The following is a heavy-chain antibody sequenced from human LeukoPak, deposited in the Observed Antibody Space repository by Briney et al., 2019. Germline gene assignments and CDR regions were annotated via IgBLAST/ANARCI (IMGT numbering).Heavy chain of an antibody. CDR3: TADYCSSTSCYSFDY. Sequence: PGESLRLSCAASGFTFSNAWMSWVRQAPGKGLEWVGRIKSKTDGGTTNYAAPVKDRFTISRDDSKNTLYLQMNSLKTEDTAVYYCTADYCSSTSCYSFDYWGQGTLVTVSS. V-gene: IGHV3-15*01. J-gene: IGHJ4*02. CDR1: GFTFSNAW. CDR2: IKSKTDGGTT. D-gene: IGHD2-2*02.